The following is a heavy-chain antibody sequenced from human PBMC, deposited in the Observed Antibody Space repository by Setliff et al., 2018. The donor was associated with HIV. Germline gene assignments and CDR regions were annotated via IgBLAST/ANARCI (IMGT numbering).Heavy chain of an antibody. V-gene: IGHV4-59*01. J-gene: IGHJ3*01. CDR2: IYYTGTT. D-gene: IGHD1-26*01. CDR1: GMSISGYY. CDR3: ARDHELGAFDL. Sequence: SETLSLTCRVSGMSISGYYWSWIRQSPGKGLEWIGYIYYTGTTSYNPSLKSRVTIQVDTSDNRFSLNLRSATVADTAVYFCARDHELGAFDLWGQGTMVTVSS.